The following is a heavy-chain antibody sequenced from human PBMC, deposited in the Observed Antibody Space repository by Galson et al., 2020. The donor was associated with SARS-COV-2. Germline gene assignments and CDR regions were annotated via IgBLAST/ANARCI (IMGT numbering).Heavy chain of an antibody. CDR3: ARRSLYWDYGMDV. D-gene: IGHD2-8*02. Sequence: VETGGSLRLSCAASGFTFSSYSMNWVRQAPGKGLEWVSSISSSSYIYYADSVKGRFTISRDNAKNSLYLQMNSLRAEDTAVYYCARRSLYWDYGMDVWGQGTTVTVSS. CDR2: ISSSSYI. CDR1: GFTFSSYS. J-gene: IGHJ6*02. V-gene: IGHV3-21*01.